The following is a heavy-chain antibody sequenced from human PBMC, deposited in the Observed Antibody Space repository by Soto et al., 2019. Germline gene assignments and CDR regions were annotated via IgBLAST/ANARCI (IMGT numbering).Heavy chain of an antibody. V-gene: IGHV3-9*01. CDR2: IRWNSGSI. CDR1: GFTFDDYA. Sequence: EVQLVESGGGLVQPGRSLRLSCAASGFTFDDYAMHWVRQAPGKGLEWVSGIRWNSGSIGYADSVKGLFTISRDNAKKSLYLQRNSLRAEDTALYYWAKDMVTTVTTGGYFDYWGQGTLVTVSS. CDR3: AKDMVTTVTTGGYFDY. D-gene: IGHD4-17*01. J-gene: IGHJ4*02.